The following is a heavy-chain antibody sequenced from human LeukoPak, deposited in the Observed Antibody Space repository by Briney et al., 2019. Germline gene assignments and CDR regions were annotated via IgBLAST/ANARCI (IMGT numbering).Heavy chain of an antibody. CDR1: GFTFSSSS. CDR3: ARVGFSSSWFYFDY. J-gene: IGHJ4*02. V-gene: IGHV3-48*04. CDR2: ISSSSNTI. D-gene: IGHD6-13*01. Sequence: GGSLRLSCAASGFTFSSSSLSWVRQVPGKGLEWVSYISSSSNTIYYVDSVKGRFTISRDNAKNSLYLQMNSLRAEDTAVYYCARVGFSSSWFYFDYWGQGTLVTVSS.